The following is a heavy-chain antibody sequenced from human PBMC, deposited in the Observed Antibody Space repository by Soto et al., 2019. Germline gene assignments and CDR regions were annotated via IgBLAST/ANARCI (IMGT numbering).Heavy chain of an antibody. V-gene: IGHV1-8*01. CDR2: MNPNSGNT. Sequence: GASVKVSCEASGYTFTSYDINCVRQATGQGLEWMGWMNPNSGNTGYAQKFQGRVTMTRNTSISTAYMELSSLRSEDTAVYYCARGSLRYFDWLTSGGNWFDPWGQGTLVTVSS. J-gene: IGHJ5*02. CDR3: ARGSLRYFDWLTSGGNWFDP. D-gene: IGHD3-9*01. CDR1: GYTFTSYD.